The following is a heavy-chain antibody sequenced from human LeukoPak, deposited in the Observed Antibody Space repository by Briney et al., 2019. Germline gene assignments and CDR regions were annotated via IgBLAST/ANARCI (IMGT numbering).Heavy chain of an antibody. D-gene: IGHD7-27*01. CDR3: ARHWGFYYFDY. CDR1: GGSISSYY. Sequence: SKTLSLTCTVSGGSISSYYWSWIRQPPGKGLEWIGYIYTSGSTNYNPSLKSRVTISVDTSKNQFSLKLSSVTAADTAVYYCARHWGFYYFDYWGQGTLVTVSS. V-gene: IGHV4-4*09. J-gene: IGHJ4*02. CDR2: IYTSGST.